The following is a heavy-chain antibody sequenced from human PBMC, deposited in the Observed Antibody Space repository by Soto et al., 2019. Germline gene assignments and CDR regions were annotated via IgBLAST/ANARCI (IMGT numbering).Heavy chain of an antibody. CDR3: ARHGFGSLHGLVDV. CDR2: IQYNGYS. CDR1: GGSITINY. D-gene: IGHD3-10*01. V-gene: IGHV4-59*08. J-gene: IGHJ6*02. Sequence: QVQLQESGPGLVKPSETLSLTCTVSGGSITINYCSWFPQPPGKGLEWIGYIQYNGYSAYNLSLRRGVSISMHPSRSQFPLMLESVSATVTAVYNCARHGFGSLHGLVDVCGQGTTDIVSS.